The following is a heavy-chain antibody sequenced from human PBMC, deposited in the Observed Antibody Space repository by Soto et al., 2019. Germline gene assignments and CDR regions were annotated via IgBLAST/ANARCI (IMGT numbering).Heavy chain of an antibody. V-gene: IGHV3-30-3*01. CDR3: ARAIGAFDI. J-gene: IGHJ3*02. Sequence: GGSLRFSCAASGFTFSSYAMHWVRQAPGKGLEWVAVISYDGSNKYYADSVKGRFTISRDNSKNTLYLQMNSLRAEDTAVYYCARAIGAFDIWGQGTMVTVSS. CDR1: GFTFSSYA. CDR2: ISYDGSNK.